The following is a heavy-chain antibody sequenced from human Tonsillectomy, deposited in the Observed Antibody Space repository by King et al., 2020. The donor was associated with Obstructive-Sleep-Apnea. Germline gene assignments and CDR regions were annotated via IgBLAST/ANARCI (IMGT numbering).Heavy chain of an antibody. CDR3: ARDRDCSSTSCYDYYYYGMDV. J-gene: IGHJ6*02. Sequence: VKLQQSGPGLVKPSQTLSLTCAISGDSVSTNSAAWNWIRQSPSRGLEWLGRTYYRSKWFNDYALSVKSRITINSDTSKNQFSLHLNSVTPEDTAVYYCARDRDCSSTSCYDYYYYGMDVWGQGTTVTVSS. D-gene: IGHD2-2*01. V-gene: IGHV6-1*01. CDR1: GDSVSTNSAA. CDR2: TYYRSKWFN.